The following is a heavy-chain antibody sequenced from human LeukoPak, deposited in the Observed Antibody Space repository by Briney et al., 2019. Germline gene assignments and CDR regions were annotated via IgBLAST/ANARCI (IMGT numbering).Heavy chain of an antibody. D-gene: IGHD3-10*01. V-gene: IGHV4-59*01. CDR1: GGSIGTYY. CDR3: ARAKLLWFGEAASGFDP. J-gene: IGHJ5*02. CDR2: VYYSGNT. Sequence: SETLSLTCTDSGGSIGTYYWSWFRQPPGKGLEWIGYVYYSGNTEYNPSLKSRATISVDTSKNQFSLKLSSVTAADTAVYYCARAKLLWFGEAASGFDPWGQGTLVTVST.